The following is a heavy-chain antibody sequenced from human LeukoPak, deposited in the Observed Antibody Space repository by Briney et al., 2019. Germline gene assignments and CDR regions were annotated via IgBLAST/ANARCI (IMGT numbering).Heavy chain of an antibody. Sequence: GGSLRLSCAASGFTFSDYYMKWVRQAPGKGLEWVSSISSSSTIYYADSVKGRFTISRDNAMNSLYLQMNSLRAEDTAVYYCASIAARTYYFDYWGQGTLVTVSS. CDR3: ASIAARTYYFDY. D-gene: IGHD6-6*01. CDR2: ISSSSTI. CDR1: GFTFSDYY. J-gene: IGHJ4*02. V-gene: IGHV3-69-1*01.